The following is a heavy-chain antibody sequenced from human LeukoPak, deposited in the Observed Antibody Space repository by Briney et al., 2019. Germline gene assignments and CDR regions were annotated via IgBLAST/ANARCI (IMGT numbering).Heavy chain of an antibody. CDR2: INHDGSDT. V-gene: IGHV3-74*01. CDR1: GFTFKLYW. D-gene: IGHD3-10*01. CDR3: ARDPGGYYYGSGSDY. Sequence: GGSLRLSCAASGFTFKLYWMHWVRQVPGRGPVWVSRINHDGSDTIYADSVRGRFTISRDDAKNTLYLQMNSLRAEDTAVYYCARDPGGYYYGSGSDYWGQGTLVTVSS. J-gene: IGHJ4*02.